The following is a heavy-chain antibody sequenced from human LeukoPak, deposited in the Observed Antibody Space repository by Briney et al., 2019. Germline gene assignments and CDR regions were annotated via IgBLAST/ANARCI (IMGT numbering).Heavy chain of an antibody. CDR2: VYYSGST. CDR1: GGSVSSASYY. J-gene: IGHJ4*02. Sequence: SETLSLTCTVSGGSVSSASYYWSWIRRPPGKGLEWIGDVYYSGSTNYNPSLKSRVTVSVDTSKNQFSLKLSSVTAADTAVYYCARTQYCSGDSCYFGYFDYWGQGTLVTVSS. D-gene: IGHD2-15*01. CDR3: ARTQYCSGDSCYFGYFDY. V-gene: IGHV4-61*01.